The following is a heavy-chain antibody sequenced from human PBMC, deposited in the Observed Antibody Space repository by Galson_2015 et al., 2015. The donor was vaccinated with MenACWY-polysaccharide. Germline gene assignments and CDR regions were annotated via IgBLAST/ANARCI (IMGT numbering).Heavy chain of an antibody. CDR2: IYPGDSTA. D-gene: IGHD2-15*01. CDR3: ARVIGGYWSGRACSAAFDI. V-gene: IGHV5-51*03. Sequence: QSGAEVKKPGESLRISCQISGYTFTDYWIGWVRQMPGKGLEWMGIIYPGDSTAKYSPSFQGQVSMSADKSLTSAYLQWSSLKASDTAMYYCARVIGGYWSGRACSAAFDIWGQGTVVIVSS. CDR1: GYTFTDYW. J-gene: IGHJ3*02.